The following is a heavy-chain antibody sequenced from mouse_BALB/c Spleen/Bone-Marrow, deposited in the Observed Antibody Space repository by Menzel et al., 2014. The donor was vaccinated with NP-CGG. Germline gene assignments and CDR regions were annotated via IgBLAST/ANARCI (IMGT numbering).Heavy chain of an antibody. V-gene: IGHV1-18*01. Sequence: EVQLQQSGPELVMPGASVKISCKTSGYTFTDYTIYWVKQSRGKSLEWIGRINPNNGGTNYNQKFKDKATLTLDKSSSTAYMELRSLTSEDSAVYYCARGLWYYWGQGTTLTVSS. CDR3: ARGLWYY. J-gene: IGHJ2*01. D-gene: IGHD1-1*02. CDR1: GYTFTDYT. CDR2: INPNNGGT.